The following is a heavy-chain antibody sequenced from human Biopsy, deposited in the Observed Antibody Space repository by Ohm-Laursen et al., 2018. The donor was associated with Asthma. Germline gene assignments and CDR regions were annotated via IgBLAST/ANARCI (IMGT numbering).Heavy chain of an antibody. D-gene: IGHD4-17*01. Sequence: ASVKASCKFSGYSLTDLSMHWVRQAPGQGLGWMGGHDHEEGGTVNARRFQGRVTMTEDTSTDTAYMELSSLSSDDTAVYYCASDFPKDYVRYNFQFWGQGTLVTVSS. CDR2: HDHEEGGT. V-gene: IGHV1-24*01. CDR3: ASDFPKDYVRYNFQF. J-gene: IGHJ4*02. CDR1: GYSLTDLS.